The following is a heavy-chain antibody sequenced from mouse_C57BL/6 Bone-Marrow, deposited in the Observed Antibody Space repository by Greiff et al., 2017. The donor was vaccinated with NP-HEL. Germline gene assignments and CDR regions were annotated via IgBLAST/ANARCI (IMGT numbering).Heavy chain of an antibody. Sequence: VQLQQSGPELVKPGASVKISCKASGYAFSSSWMNWVKQRPGKGLEWIGRIYPGDGDTNYNGKFKGKATLTADKSSSTAYMQLSSLTSEDSAVYFCARIGYDGVAYWGQGTLVTVSA. V-gene: IGHV1-82*01. D-gene: IGHD2-2*01. CDR1: GYAFSSSW. CDR3: ARIGYDGVAY. J-gene: IGHJ3*01. CDR2: IYPGDGDT.